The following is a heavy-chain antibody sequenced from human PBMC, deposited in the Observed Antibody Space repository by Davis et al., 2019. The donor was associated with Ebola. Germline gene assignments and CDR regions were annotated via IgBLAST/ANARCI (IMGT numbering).Heavy chain of an antibody. J-gene: IGHJ5*02. CDR1: GGSISIYY. CDR3: ARDSVDSSGWYH. D-gene: IGHD6-19*01. Sequence: SETLSLTCNVSGGSISIYYWNWIRQAPGKGLEGTGYIYYIGSTNYNPSLKIRVTISVDTSKNQFSLKLSSVTAADTAVYYCARDSVDSSGWYHWGQGTLVTVSS. CDR2: IYYIGST. V-gene: IGHV4-59*01.